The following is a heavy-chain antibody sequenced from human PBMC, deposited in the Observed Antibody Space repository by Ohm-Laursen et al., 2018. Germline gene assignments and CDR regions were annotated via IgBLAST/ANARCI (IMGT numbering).Heavy chain of an antibody. CDR1: GGSFSGYY. V-gene: IGHV4-34*09. Sequence: SQTLSLTCGVYGGSFSGYYWSWIRQPPGKGLEWIGEINHSGSTNYNPSLKGRVTISVDTSKNQFSLKVSSVTAADTAVYYCATSSGGFFDYWGQGTLVTVSS. CDR3: ATSSGGFFDY. CDR2: INHSGST. D-gene: IGHD6-6*01. J-gene: IGHJ4*02.